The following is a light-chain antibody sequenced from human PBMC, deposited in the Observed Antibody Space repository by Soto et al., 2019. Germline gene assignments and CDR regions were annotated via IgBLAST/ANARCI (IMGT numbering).Light chain of an antibody. CDR1: QCVSSSY. CDR2: GAS. V-gene: IGKV3-20*01. J-gene: IGKJ4*01. Sequence: EIVLTQSPGTLSLSPGERATLSCRASQCVSSSYLAWYQQKPGQAPRLFIYGASSRATGIPDRFSGSGSGTDFTLTISRLEPEDFAVYYCHQYDSSPLTFGGGTKVEIK. CDR3: HQYDSSPLT.